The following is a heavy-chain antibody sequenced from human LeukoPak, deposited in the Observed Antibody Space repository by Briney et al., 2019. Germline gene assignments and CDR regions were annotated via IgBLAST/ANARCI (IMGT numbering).Heavy chain of an antibody. CDR3: ARGAYYYDSSGLDY. Sequence: GGSLRLSCAASGFTFISYGMHWVRQAPGKGLEWVAFIRYDGSNKYYADSVKGRFTISRDNSKNTLYLQMNSLRAEDTAVYYWARGAYYYDSSGLDYWGQGTLVTVSS. CDR2: IRYDGSNK. J-gene: IGHJ4*02. D-gene: IGHD3-22*01. CDR1: GFTFISYG. V-gene: IGHV3-30*02.